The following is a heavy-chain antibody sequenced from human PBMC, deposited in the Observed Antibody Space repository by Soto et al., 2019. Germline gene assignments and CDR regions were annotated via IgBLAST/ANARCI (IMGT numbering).Heavy chain of an antibody. Sequence: HPGGSLRLSCAASGFTFSSYGMHWVRQAPGKGLEWVAVIWYDGSNKYYADSVKGRFTISRDNSKNTLYLQMNSLRAEDTAVYYCAKDITMIVVAPDAFDIWGQGTMVTVSS. D-gene: IGHD3-22*01. CDR2: IWYDGSNK. CDR1: GFTFSSYG. V-gene: IGHV3-33*06. J-gene: IGHJ3*02. CDR3: AKDITMIVVAPDAFDI.